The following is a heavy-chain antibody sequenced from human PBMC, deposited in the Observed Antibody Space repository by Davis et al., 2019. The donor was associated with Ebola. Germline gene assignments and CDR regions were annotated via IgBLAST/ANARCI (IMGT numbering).Heavy chain of an antibody. V-gene: IGHV6-1*01. CDR2: TYYNSKWYK. CDR3: ARGWLRGGMDV. J-gene: IGHJ6*02. CDR1: GDSVSSSGAA. Sequence: HSQTLSLTCAISGDSVSSSGAAWIWIRQSPSRGLEWLGRTYYNSKWYKDYAVSLKSRITFNPDTSKNQFSLHLNSVTPEDTALYYCARGWLRGGMDVWGEGTTVTV. D-gene: IGHD5-18*01.